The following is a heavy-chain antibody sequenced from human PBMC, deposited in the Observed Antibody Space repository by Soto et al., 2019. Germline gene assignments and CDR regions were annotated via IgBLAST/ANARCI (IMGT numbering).Heavy chain of an antibody. CDR3: ARGIAAAGNFDY. CDR2: IYYSGST. V-gene: IGHV4-31*03. D-gene: IGHD6-13*01. CDR1: GGSISSGGYY. J-gene: IGHJ4*02. Sequence: QVQLQESGPGLVKPSQTLSLTCTVSGGSISSGGYYWSWIRQHPGKGLEWIGYIYYSGSTYYNPSLKSRVTISVHTSKNQFSLKLSSVTAADTAVYYCARGIAAAGNFDYWGQGTLVTVSS.